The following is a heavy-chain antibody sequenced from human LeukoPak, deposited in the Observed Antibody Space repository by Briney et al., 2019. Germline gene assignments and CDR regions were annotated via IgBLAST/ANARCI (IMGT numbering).Heavy chain of an antibody. Sequence: SETLSLTCAVYGGSFTGYYWSWIRQPPGKGLEWIGEINHSGSTNYNPSLKSRVTISVDTSKNQFSLKLSSVTAADTAVYYCARGSPPDYCSSTSCYDDYWGQGTLVTVSS. D-gene: IGHD2-2*01. J-gene: IGHJ4*02. CDR3: ARGSPPDYCSSTSCYDDY. CDR2: INHSGST. V-gene: IGHV4-34*01. CDR1: GGSFTGYY.